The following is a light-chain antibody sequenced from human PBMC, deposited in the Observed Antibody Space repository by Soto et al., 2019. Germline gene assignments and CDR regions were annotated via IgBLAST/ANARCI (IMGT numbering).Light chain of an antibody. CDR1: SSDVGGYNF. V-gene: IGLV2-14*01. CDR2: DVT. CDR3: SSYTSISTYV. Sequence: QSVLIQPVSVSGSPGQSITISCTGTSSDVGGYNFVSWYQQHPDKAPKLMIYDVTNRPSGVSNRFSGSKSGNTASLTISGLQAEDEADYYCSSYTSISTYVFGTGTKVTVL. J-gene: IGLJ1*01.